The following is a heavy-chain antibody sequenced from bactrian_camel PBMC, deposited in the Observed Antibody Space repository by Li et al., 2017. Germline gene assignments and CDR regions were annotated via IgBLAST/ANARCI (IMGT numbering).Heavy chain of an antibody. CDR3: ATGSGPMHGVRGGY. V-gene: IGHV3S67*01. D-gene: IGHD3*01. J-gene: IGHJ4*01. CDR2: IRRDDLT. CDR1: GLSVSDSS. Sequence: DVQLVESGGGSVQTGGSLRLSCAPSGLSVSDSSMAWFRQSPGKEPEAVAAIRRDDLTAYTDSVKGRFTISKDNAENTVSLQMHSLQPEDTAVYYCATGSGPMHGVRGGYWGQGTQVTVS.